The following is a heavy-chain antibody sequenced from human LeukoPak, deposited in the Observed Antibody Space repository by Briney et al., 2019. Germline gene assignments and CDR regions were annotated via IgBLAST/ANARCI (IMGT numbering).Heavy chain of an antibody. CDR3: AREYGSSHGFDP. CDR1: GYSISSGYC. V-gene: IGHV4-4*07. D-gene: IGHD6-13*01. Sequence: PSETLSLTCTVSGYSISSGYCWGWIRQPAGKGLEWIGRIYTSGSTNYNPSLKSRVTMSVDTSKNQFSLKLSSVTAADTAVYYCAREYGSSHGFDPWGQGTLVTVSS. CDR2: IYTSGST. J-gene: IGHJ5*02.